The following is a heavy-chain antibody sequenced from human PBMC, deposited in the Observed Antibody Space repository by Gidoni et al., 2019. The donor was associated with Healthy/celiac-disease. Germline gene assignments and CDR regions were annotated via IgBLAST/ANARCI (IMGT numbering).Heavy chain of an antibody. D-gene: IGHD3-3*01. CDR3: AKDLGLRFLEWSTYYYYGMDV. Sequence: EVQLLESGGGLVQPGGSLRLSCAASGFTFSSYAMSWVRQAPGKGLEWVSAISGSGGSTYYADSVKGRFTISRDNSKNTLYLQMNSLRAEDTAVYYCAKDLGLRFLEWSTYYYYGMDVWGQGTTVTVSS. CDR1: GFTFSSYA. V-gene: IGHV3-23*01. J-gene: IGHJ6*02. CDR2: ISGSGGST.